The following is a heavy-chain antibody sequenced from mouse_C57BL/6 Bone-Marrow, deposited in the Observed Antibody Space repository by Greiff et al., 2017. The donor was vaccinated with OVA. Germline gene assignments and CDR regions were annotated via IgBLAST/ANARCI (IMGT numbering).Heavy chain of an antibody. V-gene: IGHV14-4*01. J-gene: IGHJ4*01. D-gene: IGHD2-4*01. CDR1: GFNIKDDY. CDR3: TTRGIYYDYFYYAMDY. Sequence: VHVKQSGAELVRPGASVKLSCTASGFNIKDDYMHWVKQRPEQGLEWIGWIDPENGDTEYASKFQGKATITADTSSNTAYLQLSSLTSEDTAVYYCTTRGIYYDYFYYAMDYWGQGTSVTVSS. CDR2: IDPENGDT.